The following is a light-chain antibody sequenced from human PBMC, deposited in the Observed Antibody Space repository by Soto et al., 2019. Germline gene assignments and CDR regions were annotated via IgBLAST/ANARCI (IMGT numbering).Light chain of an antibody. CDR1: QSVSSY. V-gene: IGKV3-11*01. Sequence: EIVLTQSPATLSLSPGERATLSCRASQSVSSYLAWYQQKPGQAPRLLIYDASNRATGIPARFSGSGAGTDFTLTNSSLVPEDFSVNYCQHLSNCPPYTFGQGTKLEIK. J-gene: IGKJ2*01. CDR3: QHLSNCPPYT. CDR2: DAS.